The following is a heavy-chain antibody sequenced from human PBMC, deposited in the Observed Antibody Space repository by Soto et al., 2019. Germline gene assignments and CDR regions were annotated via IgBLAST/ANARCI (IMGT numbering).Heavy chain of an antibody. CDR1: GDSVSGNSVA. Sequence: SQTLSLTCAISGDSVSGNSVAWNWIRQSPTRGLEWLGRTHYRSKWYNDYAESVKRRITINPDTSKNQFSLQLNSVTPEDTAVYYCARAGRLVYDYWGQGTLVTVSS. V-gene: IGHV6-1*01. CDR3: ARAGRLVYDY. J-gene: IGHJ4*02. CDR2: THYRSKWYN. D-gene: IGHD3-16*01.